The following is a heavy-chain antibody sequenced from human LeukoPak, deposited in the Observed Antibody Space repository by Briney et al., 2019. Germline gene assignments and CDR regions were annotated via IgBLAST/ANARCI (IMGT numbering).Heavy chain of an antibody. CDR1: GFTFSSYG. CDR2: ISGSGGST. D-gene: IGHD3-10*01. Sequence: PGGSPRLSCAASGFTFSSYGMSWVRQAPGKGLEWVSAISGSGGSTYYADSVKDRFTISRDNSKNTLYLQMNSLRAEDTAVYYCAKERSRYGSGSYKYFQHWGQGTLVTVSS. V-gene: IGHV3-23*01. J-gene: IGHJ1*01. CDR3: AKERSRYGSGSYKYFQH.